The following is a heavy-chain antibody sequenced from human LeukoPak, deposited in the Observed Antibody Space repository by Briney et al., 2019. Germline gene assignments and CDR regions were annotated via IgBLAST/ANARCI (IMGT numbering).Heavy chain of an antibody. CDR3: ARDLRIAAAGNYFDY. CDR1: GFTFSSYS. CDR2: ISSSSSYI. Sequence: GGSLRLSCAASGFTFSSYSMNWVRQAPGKGLEWVSSISSSSSYIYYADSVKGRFTISRDNAKNSLYLQMNSLRAEDTAVYYCARDLRIAAAGNYFDYWGQGTLVTVSS. D-gene: IGHD6-13*01. V-gene: IGHV3-21*01. J-gene: IGHJ4*02.